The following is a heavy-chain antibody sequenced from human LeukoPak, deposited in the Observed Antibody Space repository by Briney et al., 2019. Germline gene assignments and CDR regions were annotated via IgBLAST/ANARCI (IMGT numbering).Heavy chain of an antibody. J-gene: IGHJ4*02. Sequence: SVKVSCKASGGTFSSYAISWVRQAPGQGLEWMGRIIPILGIANYAQKFQGRVTITADKSTSTAYMELSSLRSEDTAVYYCARDQVSSGYYDSDWGQGTLVTVSS. CDR3: ARDQVSSGYYDSD. CDR2: IIPILGIA. CDR1: GGTFSSYA. V-gene: IGHV1-69*04. D-gene: IGHD3-22*01.